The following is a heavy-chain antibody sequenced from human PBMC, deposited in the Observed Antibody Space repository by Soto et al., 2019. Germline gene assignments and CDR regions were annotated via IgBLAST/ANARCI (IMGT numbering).Heavy chain of an antibody. D-gene: IGHD6-19*01. CDR3: AIGGDSGWTPMDH. V-gene: IGHV3-53*02. J-gene: IGHJ4*02. CDR1: GLTVSRNY. Sequence: EVQLVETGGGLIQPGGSLRLSCAASGLTVSRNYMSWVRQAPGKGLEWVSYIYSGGTTVYADSVKGRFTISRDKPNNTLYLQMNSLRAEDTAVYYCAIGGDSGWTPMDHWGQGTMVTVSS. CDR2: IYSGGTT.